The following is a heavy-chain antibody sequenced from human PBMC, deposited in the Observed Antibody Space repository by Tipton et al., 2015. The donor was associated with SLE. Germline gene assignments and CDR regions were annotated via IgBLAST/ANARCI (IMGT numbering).Heavy chain of an antibody. CDR3: ATLDFDLPRGMDV. J-gene: IGHJ6*02. Sequence: TLSLTCAVYGGSFNTGSYYWGWIRQPPGRGLEWIGEVYHSGATHYNPSLKSRVTISVDKSKNQFSLRLTSVTAADTGVYYCATLDFDLPRGMDVWGQGTTVIVSS. CDR1: GGSFNTGSYY. D-gene: IGHD2-2*03. CDR2: VYHSGAT. V-gene: IGHV4-39*07.